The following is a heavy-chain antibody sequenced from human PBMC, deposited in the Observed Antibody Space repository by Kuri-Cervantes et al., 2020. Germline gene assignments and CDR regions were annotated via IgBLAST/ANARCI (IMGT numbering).Heavy chain of an antibody. Sequence: GESLKISCAASGFTFSNSAMSWVRQAPGKGLEWVSVMSGSGTTTYYADSVKGRFTISRDNSKNTLYLQMNSLRAEDTAVYYCARVGINDYGDGGYFDLWGRGTLVTVSS. J-gene: IGHJ2*01. D-gene: IGHD4-17*01. V-gene: IGHV3-23*01. CDR1: GFTFSNSA. CDR3: ARVGINDYGDGGYFDL. CDR2: MSGSGTTT.